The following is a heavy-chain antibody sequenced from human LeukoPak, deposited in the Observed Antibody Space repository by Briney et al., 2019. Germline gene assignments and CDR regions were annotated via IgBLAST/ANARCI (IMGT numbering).Heavy chain of an antibody. CDR3: VGTGIYFRY. Sequence: SQTLSLTCAISGDSVSSNSAARNWIRQFPSRGLEWLGRTYYRSKWSNDYAVSVKSRITISPDTSKNQFSLQLDSVTPEDTAVYYCVGTGIYFRYWGQGALVTVSS. CDR2: TYYRSKWSN. J-gene: IGHJ4*02. V-gene: IGHV6-1*01. CDR1: GDSVSSNSAA. D-gene: IGHD1-26*01.